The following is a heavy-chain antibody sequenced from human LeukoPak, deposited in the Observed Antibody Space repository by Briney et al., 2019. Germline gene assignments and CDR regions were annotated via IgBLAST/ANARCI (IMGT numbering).Heavy chain of an antibody. D-gene: IGHD2-21*02. CDR1: GGSFSPYY. J-gene: IGHJ4*02. CDR3: ARGGFYCGRDCYVDY. V-gene: IGHV4-34*01. CDR2: INHSGST. Sequence: SETLSLTCAVYGGSFSPYYWSWIRHPPGKGLEWIGEINHSGSTNYNPSLKSRVTISVDTSKNQFSLKLSSVTAADTAVYYCARGGFYCGRDCYVDYWGQGTLVTVSS.